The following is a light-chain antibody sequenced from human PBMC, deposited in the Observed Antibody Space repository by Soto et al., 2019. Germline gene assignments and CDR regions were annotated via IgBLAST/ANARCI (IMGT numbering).Light chain of an antibody. CDR3: QQTYSTPYT. J-gene: IGKJ2*01. Sequence: DIQMTQSPSSLSASVGDRVTITCRASQSISSYLNWCQQKPGKAPTLLIYAESSLQSGVPSRFSGSGSGTDFTLTISSLQPEDFATYYCQQTYSTPYTFGQGTKLEIK. CDR1: QSISSY. V-gene: IGKV1-39*01. CDR2: AES.